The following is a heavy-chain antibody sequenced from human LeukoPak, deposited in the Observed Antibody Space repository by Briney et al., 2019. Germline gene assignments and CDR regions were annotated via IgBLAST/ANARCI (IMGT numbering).Heavy chain of an antibody. Sequence: PGGSLRLSCSASGFTFTTYGVNWVRQAPGKGLEWVSGIGGSGTRTYYADSVKGRFTISRDNSKNTLYLQMNSLRAEDTAVYYCAREGGQTRDFDPWGQGTLVTVSS. CDR2: IGGSGTRT. CDR3: AREGGQTRDFDP. J-gene: IGHJ5*02. D-gene: IGHD3-16*01. CDR1: GFTFTTYG. V-gene: IGHV3-23*01.